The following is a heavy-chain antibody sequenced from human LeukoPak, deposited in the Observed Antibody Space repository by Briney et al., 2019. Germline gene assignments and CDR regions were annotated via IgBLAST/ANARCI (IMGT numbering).Heavy chain of an antibody. D-gene: IGHD3-22*01. CDR1: GSSFSGYY. J-gene: IGHJ4*02. Sequence: SETLSLTCAVYGSSFSGYYWSWIRQPPGKGLEWIAEINHSGSTNYNPSLKTRLTISVDTSRNRFSLKLSSVTAADTAVYYCARGLPKYYYDRSRGSERLDYWGQGTLVTVSS. V-gene: IGHV4-34*01. CDR3: ARGLPKYYYDRSRGSERLDY. CDR2: INHSGST.